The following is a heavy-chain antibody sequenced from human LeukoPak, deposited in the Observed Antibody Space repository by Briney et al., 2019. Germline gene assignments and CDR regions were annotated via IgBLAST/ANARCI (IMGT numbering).Heavy chain of an antibody. CDR3: ARRGTLMVVAARYDY. J-gene: IGHJ4*02. V-gene: IGHV4-39*01. D-gene: IGHD2-15*01. Sequence: SETLSLTCTVSGGSISSSSYYWGWIRQPPGKGLEWIGSIYYSGSTYYNPSPKSRVTISVDTSKNQFSLKLSSVTAADTAVYYCARRGTLMVVAARYDYWGQGTLVTVSS. CDR1: GGSISSSSYY. CDR2: IYYSGST.